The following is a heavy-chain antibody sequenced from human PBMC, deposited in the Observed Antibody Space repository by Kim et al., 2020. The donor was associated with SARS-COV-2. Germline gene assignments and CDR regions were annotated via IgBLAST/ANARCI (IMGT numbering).Heavy chain of an antibody. J-gene: IGHJ4*02. CDR2: ISSNGGST. V-gene: IGHV3-64D*09. CDR3: VNAPNHLQLHY. CDR1: GFTFSSYA. Sequence: GGSLRLSCSASGFTFSSYAMHWVRQAPGKGLEYVSAISSNGGSTYYADSVKGRFTISRDNSKNTLYLQMSSLRAEDTAVYYCVNAPNHLQLHYWGQGTLVTVSS.